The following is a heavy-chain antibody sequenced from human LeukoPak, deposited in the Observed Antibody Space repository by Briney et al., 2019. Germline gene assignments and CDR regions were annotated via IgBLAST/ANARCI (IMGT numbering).Heavy chain of an antibody. J-gene: IGHJ4*02. D-gene: IGHD6-19*01. CDR2: ISNSGGYT. V-gene: IGHV3-23*01. CDR1: GFTFSSYA. CDR3: AKETMAVGGTRDS. Sequence: RGSLRLSCAASGFTFSSYAMSWVRQSPGKGLEWVSAISNSGGYTYYADSVKGRFTISRDNSKNTLYLQMNSLRAEDTALYYCAKETMAVGGTRDSWGQGTLVTVSS.